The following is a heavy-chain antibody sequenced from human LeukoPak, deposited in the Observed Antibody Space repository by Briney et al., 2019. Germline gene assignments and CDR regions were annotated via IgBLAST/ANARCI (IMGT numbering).Heavy chain of an antibody. D-gene: IGHD6-6*01. CDR2: IYPGDSDT. CDR1: GYSFTSFW. CDR3: ARLLSIAARRDYYYYMDV. Sequence: GESLQISCKGSGYSFTSFWIGWVRQLPGKGLEWMGIIYPGDSDTRYSPSFQGQVTISADKSISTAYLQWSSLKASDTAMYYCARLLSIAARRDYYYYMDVWGKGTTVTVSS. J-gene: IGHJ6*03. V-gene: IGHV5-51*01.